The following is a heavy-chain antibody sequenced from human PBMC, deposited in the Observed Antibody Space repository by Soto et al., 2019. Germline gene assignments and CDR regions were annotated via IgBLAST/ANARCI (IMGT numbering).Heavy chain of an antibody. CDR1: GYSFTSYW. V-gene: IGHV5-10-1*01. D-gene: IGHD3-3*01. Sequence: SGESLKISCKGSGYSFTSYWISWVRQMPGKGLEWMGRIDPSDSYTNYSPSFQGHVTISADKSISTAYLQWSSLKASDTAMYYCARVGITIFGGSAWFDPWGQGTLVTVSS. CDR2: IDPSDSYT. CDR3: ARVGITIFGGSAWFDP. J-gene: IGHJ5*02.